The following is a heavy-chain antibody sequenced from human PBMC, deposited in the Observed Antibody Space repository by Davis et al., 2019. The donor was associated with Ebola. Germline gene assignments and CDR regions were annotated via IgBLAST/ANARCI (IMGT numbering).Heavy chain of an antibody. J-gene: IGHJ4*02. D-gene: IGHD6-19*01. V-gene: IGHV3-11*01. CDR3: TTTPGIAVTERDY. Sequence: GESLKISCAASGFTFSDYYMSWIRQAPGKGLEWVSYISSSGSTIYYADSVKGRFTISRDNAKNSLYLQMDSLRVEDTAFYYCTTTPGIAVTERDYWGQGTLVTVSS. CDR2: ISSSGSTI. CDR1: GFTFSDYY.